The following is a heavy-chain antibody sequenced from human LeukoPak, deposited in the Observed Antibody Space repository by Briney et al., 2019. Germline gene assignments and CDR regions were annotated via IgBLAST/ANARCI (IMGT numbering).Heavy chain of an antibody. J-gene: IGHJ4*02. CDR2: IYYSGST. Sequence: SETLSLTCTVSGGSFSSGSDYWTWIRQPPGKGLEWIGHIYYSGSTNYNPSLKSRVTISVNTSKNQFSLKLKSVTAADTAVYYCAREGSRTPSDFWGQGTLVTVSS. CDR3: AREGSRTPSDF. V-gene: IGHV4-61*01. CDR1: GGSFSSGSDY. D-gene: IGHD1/OR15-1a*01.